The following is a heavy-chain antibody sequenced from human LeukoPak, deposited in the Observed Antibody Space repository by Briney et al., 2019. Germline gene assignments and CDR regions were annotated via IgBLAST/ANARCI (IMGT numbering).Heavy chain of an antibody. D-gene: IGHD2-2*01. CDR3: AKGRRGYCSSTSCHGAFDI. V-gene: IGHV3-30*02. CDR2: IRYDGSNK. J-gene: IGHJ3*02. Sequence: PGGSLRLSCAASGFTFSSYGMHWVRQAPGKGLEWVAFIRYDGSNKYYADSVKGRFTISRDNSKNTLYLQMNSLRAEDTAVYYCAKGRRGYCSSTSCHGAFDIWGQGTMVTVSS. CDR1: GFTFSSYG.